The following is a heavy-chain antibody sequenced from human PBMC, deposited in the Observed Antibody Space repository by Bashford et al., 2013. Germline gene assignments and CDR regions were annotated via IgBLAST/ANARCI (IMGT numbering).Heavy chain of an antibody. CDR3: AKLVGTEYFQY. CDR2: ISSNGGTT. D-gene: IGHD2-8*02. CDR1: GFTFSNYV. V-gene: IGHV3-64*02. J-gene: IGHJ1*01. Sequence: GGSLRLSCVASGFTFSNYVMHWVRQAPGKGLEYVSAISSNGGTTYYADSVKGRFTVSRDNAKKSLYLQMNSLRAEDTAVYYCAKLVGTEYFQYWGQGTLVTVSS.